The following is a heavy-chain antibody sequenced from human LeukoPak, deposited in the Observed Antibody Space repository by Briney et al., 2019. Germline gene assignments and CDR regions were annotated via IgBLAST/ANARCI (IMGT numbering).Heavy chain of an antibody. CDR1: GGSISSGDYY. J-gene: IGHJ3*02. D-gene: IGHD3-10*01. Sequence: PSETLSLTCTVSGGSISSGDYYWSWIRQPPGKGLEWIASIYDRGSTYYNPSLKSRVTVSADTSKNQFSLRLSSVTAADTAVYYCTSGTVTPKGWNAFDIWGQGTRVPVSS. V-gene: IGHV4-39*01. CDR2: IYDRGST. CDR3: TSGTVTPKGWNAFDI.